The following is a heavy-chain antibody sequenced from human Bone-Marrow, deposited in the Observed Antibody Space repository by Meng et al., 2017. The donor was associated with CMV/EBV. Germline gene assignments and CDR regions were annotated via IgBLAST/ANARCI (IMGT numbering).Heavy chain of an antibody. CDR1: GLSFSSYA. CDR3: AREVGTTTGPDY. CDR2: ISYDGRNQ. Sequence: GGSLRLSCAASGLSFSSYAMYWVRQAPGQGPEWVAVISYDGRNQYYADSVKGRFTISRDNSRNTLYLQMNSLRTDDTAVYYCAREVGTTTGPDYWGQGTLVTVSS. V-gene: IGHV3-30*04. D-gene: IGHD1-26*01. J-gene: IGHJ4*02.